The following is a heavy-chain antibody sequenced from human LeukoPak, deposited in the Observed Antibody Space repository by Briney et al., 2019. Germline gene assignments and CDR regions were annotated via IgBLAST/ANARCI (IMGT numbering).Heavy chain of an antibody. CDR1: VYTFTGYF. Sequence: ASVKVSCMASVYTFTGYFMHWVRQAPGQGGEGMGWINPNRGGTNYAKQFQGRVTMTRHTSISTPYMALSRLRSADTAVYYCARGVCGGDCYWGYFQHWGQGTLVPVSS. CDR2: INPNRGGT. D-gene: IGHD2-21*02. V-gene: IGHV1-2*02. J-gene: IGHJ1*01. CDR3: ARGVCGGDCYWGYFQH.